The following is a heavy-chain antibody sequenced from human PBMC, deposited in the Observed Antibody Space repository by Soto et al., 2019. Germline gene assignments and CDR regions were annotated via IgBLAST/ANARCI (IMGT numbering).Heavy chain of an antibody. J-gene: IGHJ4*02. CDR1: GGSISSYY. CDR3: ARDRGYSYVDY. CDR2: IYYSGST. Sequence: PSETLSLTCTVSGGSISSYYWSWIRQPPGKGLEWIGYIYYSGSTNYNPSLKSRVTISADTSKNQFSLKLSSVTAADTAVYYCARDRGYSYVDYWGQGTLVTVSS. D-gene: IGHD5-18*01. V-gene: IGHV4-59*01.